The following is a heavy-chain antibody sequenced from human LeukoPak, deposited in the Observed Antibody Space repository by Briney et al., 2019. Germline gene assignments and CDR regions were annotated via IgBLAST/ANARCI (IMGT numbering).Heavy chain of an antibody. CDR2: VHYSGVT. CDR3: ARDQSEFDY. Sequence: SETLSLTCTISGGSIRTHYWTWIRQPPGKGLEWIGYVHYSGVTDFNPSLGIRVTISLDTSKSQFSLELRSVTAADTAVYYCARDQSEFDYWGQGTLVTVSS. CDR1: GGSIRTHY. V-gene: IGHV4-59*11. J-gene: IGHJ4*02.